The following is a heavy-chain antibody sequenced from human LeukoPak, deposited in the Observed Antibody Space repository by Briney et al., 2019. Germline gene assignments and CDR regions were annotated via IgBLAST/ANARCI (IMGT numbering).Heavy chain of an antibody. V-gene: IGHV4-30-2*01. CDR1: GGSISSGGYY. J-gene: IGHJ3*02. CDR3: ARGLSSTRVSNAFDI. CDR2: IYHSGST. Sequence: SQTLSLTCTVSGGSISSGGYYWSWIRQPPGKGLGWIGYIYHSGSTYYNPSLKSRVTISVDRSKNQFSLKLSSVTAADTAVYYCARGLSSTRVSNAFDIWGQGTMVTVSS. D-gene: IGHD2-2*01.